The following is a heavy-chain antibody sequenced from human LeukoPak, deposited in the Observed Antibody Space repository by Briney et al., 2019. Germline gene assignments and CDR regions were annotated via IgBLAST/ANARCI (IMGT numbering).Heavy chain of an antibody. V-gene: IGHV1-2*04. CDR1: GYTFTGYY. Sequence: ASVKVSCKASGYTFTGYYMDWVRQAPGQGLEWMGWINPNSGSTNYAQKFQGWVTMTRDTSISTAYMELSRLRSDDTAVYYCARDAGYSSSWPDYWGQGTLVTVSS. CDR2: INPNSGST. J-gene: IGHJ4*02. CDR3: ARDAGYSSSWPDY. D-gene: IGHD6-13*01.